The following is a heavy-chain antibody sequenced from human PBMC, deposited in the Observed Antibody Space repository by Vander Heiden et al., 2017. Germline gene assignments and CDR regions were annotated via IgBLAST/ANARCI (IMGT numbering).Heavy chain of an antibody. CDR2: IWHDGSNK. Sequence: QVQLVESGGGVVQPGRSLRLSCAASGFPFSSYGIHWVRQAPGKGREWVAVIWHDGSNKYYADSVKGRFTISRDNSKNTLYLQMNSLRAEDTAVYYCAREARDVNSGYYGMDVWGQGTTVTVAS. D-gene: IGHD2-15*01. V-gene: IGHV3-33*01. CDR1: GFPFSSYG. CDR3: AREARDVNSGYYGMDV. J-gene: IGHJ6*02.